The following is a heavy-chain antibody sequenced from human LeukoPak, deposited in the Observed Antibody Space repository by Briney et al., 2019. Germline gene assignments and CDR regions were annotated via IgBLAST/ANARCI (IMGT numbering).Heavy chain of an antibody. Sequence: SVKVSCKASGGTFSSYTISWVRQAPGQGLEWMGRIIPILGIANYAQKFQGRVTITADKSTSTAYMELSSLRSEDTAVYYCARDLDCTNGVCYTNYWGQGTLVTVSS. CDR2: IIPILGIA. J-gene: IGHJ4*02. V-gene: IGHV1-69*02. CDR3: ARDLDCTNGVCYTNY. D-gene: IGHD2-8*01. CDR1: GGTFSSYT.